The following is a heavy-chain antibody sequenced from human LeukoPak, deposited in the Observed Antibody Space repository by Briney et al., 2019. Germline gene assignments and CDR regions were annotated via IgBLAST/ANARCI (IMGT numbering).Heavy chain of an antibody. CDR1: GFSFSSYS. D-gene: IGHD6-13*01. CDR3: ARESSSHVDLEY. V-gene: IGHV3-21*01. J-gene: IGHJ4*02. Sequence: GGSLRLSCTASGFSFSSYSMDWVRQAPGKGLEWVSSITGGSHYEFYAQSLKGRFSISRDNANNSLYLQMNSLGAEDTAVYYCARESSSHVDLEYWGQGTLVTVSS. CDR2: ITGGSHYE.